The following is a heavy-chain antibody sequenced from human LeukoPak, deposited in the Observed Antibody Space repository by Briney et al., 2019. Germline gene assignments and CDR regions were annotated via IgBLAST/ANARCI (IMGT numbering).Heavy chain of an antibody. CDR2: ISGYSGKT. D-gene: IGHD2-21*01. J-gene: IGHJ4*02. CDR3: VRVGSAYGDPLEFDF. CDR1: GYSFSKFG. V-gene: IGHV1-18*01. Sequence: ASVKVSCKASGYSFSKFGISWGRQAPGQGLEWMGWISGYSGKTDSAQKLQGRVTMTTDNSTSTAYLEVRSLRSDDTAVYFCVRVGSAYGDPLEFDFWGQGTLVTVSS.